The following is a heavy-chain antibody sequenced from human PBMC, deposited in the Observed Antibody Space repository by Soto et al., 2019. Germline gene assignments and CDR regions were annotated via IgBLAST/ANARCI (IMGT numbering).Heavy chain of an antibody. V-gene: IGHV4-31*03. Sequence: SESLSLTCTVSGGTINSGGYYWTWIRQNPGKGLECIGYIYYTGSATYNPSLRCRLTISVDTSKNQFSLRLTSVTAADTAVYYCARLRSSSGFRHFDYWGQGTPVTVSS. J-gene: IGHJ4*02. CDR3: ARLRSSSGFRHFDY. D-gene: IGHD3-22*01. CDR1: GGTINSGGYY. CDR2: IYYTGSA.